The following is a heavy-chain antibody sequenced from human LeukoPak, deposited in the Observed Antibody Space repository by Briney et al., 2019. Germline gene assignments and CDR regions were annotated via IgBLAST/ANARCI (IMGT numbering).Heavy chain of an antibody. D-gene: IGHD3-9*01. CDR3: AREMDDILTRYFDY. V-gene: IGHV4-4*02. J-gene: IGHJ4*02. CDR2: IYHSGST. Sequence: SETLSLTCAVCGGSISSSNWWSWVGRPPGKGLEWMGEIYHSGSTNYNPSLKSRVTISVDKSKNQFSLKLSSVTAADTAVYYCAREMDDILTRYFDYWGQGTLVTVSS. CDR1: GGSISSSNW.